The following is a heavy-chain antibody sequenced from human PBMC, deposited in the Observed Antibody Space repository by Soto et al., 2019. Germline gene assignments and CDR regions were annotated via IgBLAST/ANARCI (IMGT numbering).Heavy chain of an antibody. CDR3: ARGGNWNYEDY. Sequence: SETLSLTCAVYGGCFSGYYWSWIRQPPGKGLEWIGEINHSGSTNYNPSLKSRVTISVDTSKNQFSLKLSSVTAADTAVYYCARGGNWNYEDYWGQGTLVTVSS. V-gene: IGHV4-34*01. CDR2: INHSGST. CDR1: GGCFSGYY. D-gene: IGHD1-7*01. J-gene: IGHJ4*02.